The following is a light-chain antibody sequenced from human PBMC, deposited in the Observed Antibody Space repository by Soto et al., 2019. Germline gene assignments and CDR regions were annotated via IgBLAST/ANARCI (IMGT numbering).Light chain of an antibody. V-gene: IGKV1-6*01. Sequence: IQMTQSPFSLSASVGDRATITCRASQSIKSKLNWYQQKPGEVQKLLIYAENSLQSGVASRFSGSGSGTDLTLNIRSLQPEDFATYYCLQDYNYHLTFGGGIMVDI. CDR3: LQDYNYHLT. CDR1: QSIKSK. J-gene: IGKJ4*01. CDR2: AEN.